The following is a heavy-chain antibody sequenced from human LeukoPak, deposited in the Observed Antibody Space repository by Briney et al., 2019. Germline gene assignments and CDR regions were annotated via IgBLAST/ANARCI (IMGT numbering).Heavy chain of an antibody. CDR3: ARQGVGYSYGPGPHFDY. Sequence: SETLSLTCTVSGGSISSSGYYWGWIRQAPGKGLEWIGSILYSGSTNYNPSLKSRVTISVDTSKNQFSLKLSSVTAADTAVYYCARQGVGYSYGPGPHFDYWGQGTLVTVPS. D-gene: IGHD5-18*01. CDR2: ILYSGST. CDR1: GGSISSSGYY. J-gene: IGHJ4*02. V-gene: IGHV4-61*05.